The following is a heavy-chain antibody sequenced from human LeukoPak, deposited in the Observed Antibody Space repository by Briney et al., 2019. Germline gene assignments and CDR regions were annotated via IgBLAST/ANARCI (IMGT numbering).Heavy chain of an antibody. J-gene: IGHJ6*02. CDR1: GGSVSSGSYY. CDR3: ARDLMLGPPANYYNGMDV. D-gene: IGHD2-8*01. V-gene: IGHV4-61*01. Sequence: SETLSLTCTVSGGSVSSGSYYWSWIRQPPGKGLEWIGYIYYSGSTNYNPSLKSRVTISVDTSKNQFSLKLSSVTAADTAVYYCARDLMLGPPANYYNGMDVWGQGTTVTVSS. CDR2: IYYSGST.